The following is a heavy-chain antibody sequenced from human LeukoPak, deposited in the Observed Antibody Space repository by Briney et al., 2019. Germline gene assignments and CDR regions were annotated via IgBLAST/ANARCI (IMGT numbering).Heavy chain of an antibody. Sequence: SETLSLTCTVSGYSISSGYYWGWIRQSPGKGLEWIGSIYHSGSTYYNPSLKSRVTMSVDTSKNQFSLKLSSVTAADTAVYYCARPAVAARPGPHFDYWGQGTLVAVSS. CDR1: GYSISSGYY. J-gene: IGHJ4*02. CDR2: IYHSGST. V-gene: IGHV4-38-2*02. D-gene: IGHD6-6*01. CDR3: ARPAVAARPGPHFDY.